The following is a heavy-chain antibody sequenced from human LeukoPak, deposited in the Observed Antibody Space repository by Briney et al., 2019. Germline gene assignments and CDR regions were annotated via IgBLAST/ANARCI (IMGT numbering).Heavy chain of an antibody. CDR3: ACVSPRAFDI. CDR1: GFTFSSYA. CDR2: ISSSGSTI. V-gene: IGHV3-48*03. Sequence: GGSLRLSCAASGFTFSSYAMSWVRQAPGKGLEWVSYISSSGSTIYYADSVKGRFTISRDNAKNSLYLQMNSLRAEDTAVYYCACVSPRAFDIWGQGTMVTVSS. J-gene: IGHJ3*02.